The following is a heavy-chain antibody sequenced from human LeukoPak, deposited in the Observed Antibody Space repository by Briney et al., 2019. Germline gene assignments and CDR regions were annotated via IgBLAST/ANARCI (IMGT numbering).Heavy chain of an antibody. J-gene: IGHJ3*02. CDR3: ARLGLPWGSYRLRAFDI. V-gene: IGHV4-34*01. CDR1: GGSFSGYY. CDR2: INHSGST. D-gene: IGHD3-16*02. Sequence: SETLSLTCAVYGGSFSGYYWSWIRQPPGKGLEWIGEINHSGSTNYNPSLKSRVTISVDTSKNQFSLKLSSVTAADTAVYYCARLGLPWGSYRLRAFDIWGQGTMVTVSS.